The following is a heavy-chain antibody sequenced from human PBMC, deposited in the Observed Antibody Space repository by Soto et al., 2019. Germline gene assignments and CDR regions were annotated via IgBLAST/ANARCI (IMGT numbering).Heavy chain of an antibody. V-gene: IGHV4-39*02. Sequence: PSETLSLTCTVSGGSISSSSYYWGWIRQPPGKGLEWIGSIYYSGSTYYNPSLKSRVNKSVDTSKNQFSLKLSSVTAADTAVYYCARDGSGSYYNVIAYWGQGTLVTVSS. CDR1: GGSISSSSYY. J-gene: IGHJ4*02. CDR2: IYYSGST. D-gene: IGHD3-10*01. CDR3: ARDGSGSYYNVIAY.